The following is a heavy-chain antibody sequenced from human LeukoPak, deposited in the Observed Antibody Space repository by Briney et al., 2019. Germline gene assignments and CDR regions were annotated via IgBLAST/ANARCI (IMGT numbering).Heavy chain of an antibody. CDR1: GFTFSSYA. CDR3: ARDTMVRTIDI. D-gene: IGHD3-10*01. J-gene: IGHJ3*02. V-gene: IGHV3-21*01. Sequence: PGGSLRLSCAASGFTFSSYAMSWVRQAPGKGLEWVSSISSSSSYIYYADPVKGRFTISRDNAKNSLYLQMNSLRAEDTAVYYCARDTMVRTIDIWGQGTMVTVSS. CDR2: ISSSSSYI.